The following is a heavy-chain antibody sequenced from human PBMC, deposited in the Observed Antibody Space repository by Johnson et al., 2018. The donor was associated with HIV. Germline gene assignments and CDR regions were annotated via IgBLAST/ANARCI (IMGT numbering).Heavy chain of an antibody. CDR1: GFTFRNNY. CDR3: ARGFSDSSGYGDALDI. J-gene: IGHJ3*02. Sequence: EVQLVESGGGWIQPGGSLRLSCAVSGFTFRNNYMIWVRQAPGKGLALVSLIYSGGLTYYAYSVMGLFTISRDNFKNTLYLQMNSLRVEDTALYYCARGFSDSSGYGDALDIWGQGTMVTVSP. D-gene: IGHD3-22*01. CDR2: IYSGGLT. V-gene: IGHV3-53*01.